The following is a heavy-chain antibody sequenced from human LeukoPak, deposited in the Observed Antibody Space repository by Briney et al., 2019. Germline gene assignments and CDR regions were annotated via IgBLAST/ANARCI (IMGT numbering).Heavy chain of an antibody. D-gene: IGHD2-15*01. Sequence: GSLRLSCAASGFTFSSYWMNWARQAPGKGLEWIGYIYFSGSTNSNPSLKSRVTISTDTSKNQFSLQLRSVTAADTAVYYCASGVAAVVPAYWGQGTLVTVSS. V-gene: IGHV4-59*12. CDR3: ASGVAAVVPAY. CDR1: GFTFSSYW. CDR2: IYFSGST. J-gene: IGHJ4*02.